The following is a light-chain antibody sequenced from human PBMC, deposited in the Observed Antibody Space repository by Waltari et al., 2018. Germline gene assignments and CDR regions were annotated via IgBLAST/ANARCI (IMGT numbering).Light chain of an antibody. CDR1: QSLLDSNGYNY. V-gene: IGKV2-28*01. J-gene: IGKJ5*01. Sequence: DIVMTQSPVSLTVTPGEPASISCRSSQSLLDSNGYNYLDWYLQKPGQSPQILIYVGSNRASGVPDRFSGSGSGTDFTLKISRVEAEDAGVYYCMEALQSVTFGQGTRLGIK. CDR2: VGS. CDR3: MEALQSVT.